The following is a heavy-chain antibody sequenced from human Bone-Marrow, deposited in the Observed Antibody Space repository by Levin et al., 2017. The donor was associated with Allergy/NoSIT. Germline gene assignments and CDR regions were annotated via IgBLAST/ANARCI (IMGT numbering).Heavy chain of an antibody. V-gene: IGHV4-30-2*01. D-gene: IGHD2-15*01. CDR3: ASMTGYCSGGSCSS. CDR2: IYHSGST. J-gene: IGHJ4*02. CDR1: GGSISSGGYS. Sequence: SQTLSLTCAVSGGSISSGGYSWSWIRQPPGKGLEWIGYIYHSGSTYYNPSLKSRVTISVDRSKNQFSLKLSSVTAADTAVYYCASMTGYCSGGSCSSWGQGTLVTVSS.